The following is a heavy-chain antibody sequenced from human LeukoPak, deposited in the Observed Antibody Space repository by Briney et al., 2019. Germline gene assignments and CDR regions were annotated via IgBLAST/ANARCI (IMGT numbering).Heavy chain of an antibody. D-gene: IGHD4-17*01. J-gene: IGHJ3*02. CDR3: ARVPDYGDYVGDAFDI. Sequence: SQTLSLTCTVSGGSISSGSYYWSWIRQPVGKGLEWIGRIYTSGSTNYNPSLKSRVTISVDASKNQFSLELSSVTAADTAVYYCARVPDYGDYVGDAFDIWGQGTMVTVSS. V-gene: IGHV4-61*02. CDR1: GGSISSGSYY. CDR2: IYTSGST.